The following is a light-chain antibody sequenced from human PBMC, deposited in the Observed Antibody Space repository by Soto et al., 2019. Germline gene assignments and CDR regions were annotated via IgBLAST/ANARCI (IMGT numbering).Light chain of an antibody. Sequence: EIVLTQSPATLSLSPGERATLSCRASQSVSSSLDWYQQIPGQAPRLLIYDASNRATGIPARFSGSGSGTDVTLTISSLEPEDFAVYYCQQRSNWPRTFGQGTKLEIK. J-gene: IGKJ2*01. CDR3: QQRSNWPRT. CDR2: DAS. CDR1: QSVSSS. V-gene: IGKV3-11*01.